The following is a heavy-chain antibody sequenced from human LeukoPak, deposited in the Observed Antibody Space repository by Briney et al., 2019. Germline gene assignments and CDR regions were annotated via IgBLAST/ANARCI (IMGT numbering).Heavy chain of an antibody. Sequence: SETLSLTCAVYGGSFSGYYWSWIRQPPGKGLEWIGEINHSGSTNYNPSLKRRVPISVDTSKNQFALKLSSVTATDTAVYYCARARRYYGSGSYYDPTEIYYFDYWGPGILVTVSS. J-gene: IGHJ4*01. CDR2: INHSGST. V-gene: IGHV4-34*01. CDR3: ARARRYYGSGSYYDPTEIYYFDY. D-gene: IGHD3-10*01. CDR1: GGSFSGYY.